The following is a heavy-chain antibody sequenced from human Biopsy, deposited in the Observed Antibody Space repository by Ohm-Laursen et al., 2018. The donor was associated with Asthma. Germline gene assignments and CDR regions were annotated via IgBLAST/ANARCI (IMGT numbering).Heavy chain of an antibody. CDR1: GFSFSNYG. V-gene: IGHV3-30*18. CDR2: ISFDGTNR. CDR3: AKEVFPGWELRRGPDS. J-gene: IGHJ4*02. D-gene: IGHD1-26*01. Sequence: SSLRLSCSASGFSFSNYGTHWVRQAPGKGLDWVAVISFDGTNRNYTDSVKGRFTISRDNSRNTLHLEMNSLRAEDTAVYFCAKEVFPGWELRRGPDSWGQGTLVTVSS.